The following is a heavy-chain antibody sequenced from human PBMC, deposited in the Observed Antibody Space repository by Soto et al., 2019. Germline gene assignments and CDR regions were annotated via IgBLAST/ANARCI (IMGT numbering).Heavy chain of an antibody. CDR1: GFTFSSYA. J-gene: IGHJ4*02. CDR2: IKHDGSEK. D-gene: IGHD5-18*01. Sequence: GSLRLSCAASGFTFSSYAMSWVRQAPGKGLEWVASIKHDGSEKYYVASVKGRFTISRDNAENSLYLQVNSLRAVDTAVYYCARDSGYLAYWGQGTLVTVSS. V-gene: IGHV3-7*03. CDR3: ARDSGYLAY.